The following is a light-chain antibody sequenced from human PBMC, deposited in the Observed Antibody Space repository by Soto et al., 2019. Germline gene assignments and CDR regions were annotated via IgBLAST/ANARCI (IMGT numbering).Light chain of an antibody. V-gene: IGLV2-14*03. CDR1: STDFDGYDY. Sequence: QSVLTQPASVSGSPGQSITISCTGASTDFDGYDYVSWYQQHPGQAPKLMIYDVNNRPSGVSYRFSGSKSGDTASLTISGLQAEDDADYYRSSYTSSAPFYVFGTGTKVTVL. CDR3: SSYTSSAPFYV. J-gene: IGLJ1*01. CDR2: DVN.